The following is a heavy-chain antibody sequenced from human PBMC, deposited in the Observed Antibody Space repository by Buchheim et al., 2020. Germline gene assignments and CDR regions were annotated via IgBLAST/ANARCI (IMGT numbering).Heavy chain of an antibody. CDR2: IYYSGST. D-gene: IGHD3-3*01. V-gene: IGHV4-61*01. Sequence: QVQLQESGPGLVKPSETLSLTCTVSGGSVSSGSYYWSWIRQPPGKGLEWIGYIYYSGSTNYNPSLKSRVTISVDTPKNQFSLKLSSVTAADTAVYYCARDFWSGYYVGYYYGMDVWGQGTT. J-gene: IGHJ6*02. CDR3: ARDFWSGYYVGYYYGMDV. CDR1: GGSVSSGSYY.